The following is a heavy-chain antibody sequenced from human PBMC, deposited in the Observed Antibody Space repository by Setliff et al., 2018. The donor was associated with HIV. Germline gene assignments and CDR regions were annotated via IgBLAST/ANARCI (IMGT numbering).Heavy chain of an antibody. Sequence: SETLSLTCAVYGESFSGYYWNWIRQPPGKGLEWIGEINHSGSTKYNPSLKSRVTISVDTSKKQFSLKLSSVTAADTAVCYCARGFSGHYSFTGYMDVWGKGTTVTVSS. V-gene: IGHV4-34*01. J-gene: IGHJ6*03. CDR1: GESFSGYY. CDR2: INHSGST. CDR3: ARGFSGHYSFTGYMDV. D-gene: IGHD3-22*01.